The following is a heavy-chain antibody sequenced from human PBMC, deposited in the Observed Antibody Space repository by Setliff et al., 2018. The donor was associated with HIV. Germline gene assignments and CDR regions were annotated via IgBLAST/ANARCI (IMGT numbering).Heavy chain of an antibody. CDR1: GGPISSGDYY. CDR3: ARVEAYSRGRGGFDP. CDR2: IYHSGTT. J-gene: IGHJ5*02. D-gene: IGHD6-19*01. V-gene: IGHV4-31*03. Sequence: SETLSLTCTVSGGPISSGDYYWTWIRQHPEKGLDWIGYIYHSGTTYYNPSLRSRVTISIDTSKDQFSLDLTSATAADTGVYYCARVEAYSRGRGGFDPWGQGTLVTVS.